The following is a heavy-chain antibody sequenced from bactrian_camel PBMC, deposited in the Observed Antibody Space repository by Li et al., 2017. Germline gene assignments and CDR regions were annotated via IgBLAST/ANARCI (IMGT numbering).Heavy chain of an antibody. CDR3: AAGSWVAGSLDEHDYVH. Sequence: HVQLVESGGGSVQAGGSLRLSCAASGYTSSDYCMGWYRQVPGKAREAIALIGNDGATKYADSVNGRFIVSQDNAKTTLYLQMNSLKPDDTAMYYCAAGSWVAGSLDEHDYVHWGQGTQVTVS. V-gene: IGHV3S55*01. J-gene: IGHJ4*01. CDR1: GYTSSDYC. CDR2: IGNDGAT. D-gene: IGHD6*01.